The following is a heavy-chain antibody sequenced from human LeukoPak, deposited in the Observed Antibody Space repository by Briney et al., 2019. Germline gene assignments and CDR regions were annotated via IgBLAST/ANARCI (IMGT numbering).Heavy chain of an antibody. D-gene: IGHD5-12*01. CDR3: AKEGYSRYGGYYDNGMDL. CDR2: ISAYNGNT. V-gene: IGHV1-18*04. J-gene: IGHJ6*04. Sequence: ASVKVSCKASGYTFISYGNSWVRLAPGQGLEWMGWISAYNGNTNYAQKVQGRVTMTTDTSTSTASMELRSQRSDDTAVYYRAKEGYSRYGGYYDNGMDLWGKGTTVTVSS. CDR1: GYTFISYG.